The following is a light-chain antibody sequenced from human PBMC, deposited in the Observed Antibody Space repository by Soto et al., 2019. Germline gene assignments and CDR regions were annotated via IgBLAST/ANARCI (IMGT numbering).Light chain of an antibody. Sequence: ENVLTQSPGTLSLSPGDTATLSCRASQTIFNSYLAWYQQKPGKAPRLLIYGASSRATGIPDRFSGGGSGTDFTLTITRLEPEAFAVYYCQHYGSSHSFGQGTKLEMK. CDR3: QHYGSSHS. J-gene: IGKJ2*03. CDR2: GAS. V-gene: IGKV3-20*01. CDR1: QTIFNSY.